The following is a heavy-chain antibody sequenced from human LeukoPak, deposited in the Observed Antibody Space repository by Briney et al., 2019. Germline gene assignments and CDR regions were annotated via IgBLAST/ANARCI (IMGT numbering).Heavy chain of an antibody. D-gene: IGHD3-22*01. Sequence: GGSLRLSCAASGFTFSDHAMTWVRQTLVMGLESVSSTSAGGDITHYAESVKGRFTISRDNSKSTLYLQMNSLRAEDTAIYFCAYLDSSGFYYGRLRYWGQGTPVTVSS. CDR1: GFTFSDHA. CDR3: AYLDSSGFYYGRLRY. J-gene: IGHJ4*02. V-gene: IGHV3-23*01. CDR2: TSAGGDIT.